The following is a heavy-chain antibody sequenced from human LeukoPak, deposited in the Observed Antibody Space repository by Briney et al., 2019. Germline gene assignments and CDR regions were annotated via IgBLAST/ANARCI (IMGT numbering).Heavy chain of an antibody. CDR2: INPSGGST. J-gene: IGHJ4*02. CDR3: ARADGNYYSHISGVLDY. CDR1: GYTFSRYY. D-gene: IGHD3-22*01. Sequence: GASVKVSCKASGYTFSRYYMQWVRQAPGQGLEWMGVINPSGGSTSYAQKFRGRVTMTRDTSTSTVYMELSSLRSEDTAVYYCARADGNYYSHISGVLDYWGQGTVVTVSS. V-gene: IGHV1-46*01.